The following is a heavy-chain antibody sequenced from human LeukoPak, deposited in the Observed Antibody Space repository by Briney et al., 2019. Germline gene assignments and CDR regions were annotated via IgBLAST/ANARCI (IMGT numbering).Heavy chain of an antibody. CDR3: AKGRDGYNLSAFDI. J-gene: IGHJ3*02. CDR1: GFTFSSYE. CDR2: IRYDGSNK. Sequence: GGSLRLSCAASGFTFSSYEMNWVRQAPGKGLEWVAFIRYDGSNKYYADSVKGRFTISRDNSKNTLYLQMNSLRAEDTAVYYCAKGRDGYNLSAFDIWGQGTMVTVSS. D-gene: IGHD5-24*01. V-gene: IGHV3-30*02.